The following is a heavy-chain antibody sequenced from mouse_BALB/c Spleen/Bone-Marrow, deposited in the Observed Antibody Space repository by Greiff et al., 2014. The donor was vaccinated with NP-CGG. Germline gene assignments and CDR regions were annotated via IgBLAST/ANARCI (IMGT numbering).Heavy chain of an antibody. Sequence: VQLQQSGPELVKPGASVKISCKASGYTFTDYNMHWVKQSHGRSLEWIGYIYPYNGGTGYNQKFKSKATLTVDNSSSTAYMELRSLASEDSSVCYSARGWLLSWFAYWGQGTLVTVSA. CDR2: IYPYNGGT. J-gene: IGHJ3*01. CDR1: GYTFTDYN. V-gene: IGHV1S29*02. CDR3: ARGWLLSWFAY. D-gene: IGHD2-3*01.